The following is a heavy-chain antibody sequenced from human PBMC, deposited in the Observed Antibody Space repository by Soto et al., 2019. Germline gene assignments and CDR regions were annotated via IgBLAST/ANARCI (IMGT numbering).Heavy chain of an antibody. CDR2: ISYDGSNK. J-gene: IGHJ4*02. CDR1: GFTFSSYA. D-gene: IGHD3-22*01. Sequence: QVQLVESGGGVVQPGRSLRLSCAASGFTFSSYAMHWVRQAPGKGLEWVAVISYDGSNKYYGDSVKGRFTISRDNSKNRPYLQMTSLRAEDTSVYYCARGHVYYYDSSGYREYWGQGTLVTVSS. CDR3: ARGHVYYYDSSGYREY. V-gene: IGHV3-30-3*01.